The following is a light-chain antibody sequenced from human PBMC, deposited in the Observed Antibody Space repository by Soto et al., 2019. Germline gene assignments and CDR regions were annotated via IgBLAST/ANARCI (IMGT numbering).Light chain of an antibody. J-gene: IGKJ3*01. Sequence: DIVMTQSPDYLAVSLGERATINCKSSQSVLYSSNNKNYLAWYQQKPGQPPKLLIYWASTRESGAPDRFSGSGSGTAFTLTISSLQAEDVAVYYCQQYNNWPPTFGPGTKVDIK. V-gene: IGKV4-1*01. CDR3: QQYNNWPPT. CDR2: WAS. CDR1: QSVLYSSNNKNY.